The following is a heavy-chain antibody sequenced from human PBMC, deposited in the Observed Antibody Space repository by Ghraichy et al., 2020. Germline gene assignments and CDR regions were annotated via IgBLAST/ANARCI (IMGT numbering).Heavy chain of an antibody. V-gene: IGHV3-9*01. Sequence: ALRLSCAASGFTFDDYAMHWVRQAPGKGLEWVSGISWNSGSIGYADSVKGRFTISKDNAKNSLYLQMNSLRAEDTALYYCARTTTPVGTSPFDYWGQGTLVTVSS. D-gene: IGHD1/OR15-1a*01. J-gene: IGHJ4*02. CDR2: ISWNSGSI. CDR3: ARTTTPVGTSPFDY. CDR1: GFTFDDYA.